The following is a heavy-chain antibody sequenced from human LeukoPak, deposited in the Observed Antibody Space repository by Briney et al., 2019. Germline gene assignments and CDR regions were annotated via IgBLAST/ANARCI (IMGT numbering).Heavy chain of an antibody. Sequence: PGGSLRLSCVASGFTFSSHGMNWVRQAPGKGLEWVSYISSSGSTIYYADSVKGRFTISRDNSKNTLYLQMNSLRAEDTAVYYCANQRGAYSSSIFDYWGQGTLVTVSS. V-gene: IGHV3-48*01. CDR2: ISSSGSTI. D-gene: IGHD6-13*01. J-gene: IGHJ4*02. CDR1: GFTFSSHG. CDR3: ANQRGAYSSSIFDY.